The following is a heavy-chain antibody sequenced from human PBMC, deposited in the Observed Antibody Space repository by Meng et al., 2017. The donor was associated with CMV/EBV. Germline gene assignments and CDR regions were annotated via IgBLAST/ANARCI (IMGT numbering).Heavy chain of an antibody. CDR2: IYYSGST. J-gene: IGHJ4*02. V-gene: IGHV4-30-4*08. CDR3: ARVGRTSCYDY. Sequence: VQLQGSGPGLVKPSQTLSLTCPVSGGSISSGDYYWSLIRQPPGKGLEWIGYIYYSGSTYYNPSLKSRVTISVDTSKNQFSLKLSSVTAADTAVYYCARVGRTSCYDYWGQGTLVTVSS. D-gene: IGHD2-2*01. CDR1: GGSISSGDYY.